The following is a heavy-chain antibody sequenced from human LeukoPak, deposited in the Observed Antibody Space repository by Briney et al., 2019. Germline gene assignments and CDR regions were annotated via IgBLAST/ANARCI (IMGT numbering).Heavy chain of an antibody. Sequence: ASVKVSCKASGYTFTGYYMHWVRQAPGQGLEWMGWVNPNSGGTNYAQKFRGRVTMTRDTSTSTVYMELSSLRSEDTAVYYCARGPGYYFDYWGQGTLVTVSS. CDR1: GYTFTGYY. CDR2: VNPNSGGT. V-gene: IGHV1-2*02. CDR3: ARGPGYYFDY. J-gene: IGHJ4*02.